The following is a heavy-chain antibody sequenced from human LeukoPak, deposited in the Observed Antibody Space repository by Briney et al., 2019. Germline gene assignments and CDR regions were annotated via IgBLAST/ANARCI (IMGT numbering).Heavy chain of an antibody. Sequence: TSETLSLTCSVSGGSISSSSYYWGWIRQPPGKGLEWIGSIYYSGSAYYNPSLKSRVTISVATSKNQFSLKLSSVTAADTAVYYCARHSAYYYDSSGWFDPWGQGTLVTVSS. J-gene: IGHJ5*02. CDR2: IYYSGSA. CDR3: ARHSAYYYDSSGWFDP. D-gene: IGHD3-22*01. V-gene: IGHV4-39*01. CDR1: GGSISSSSYY.